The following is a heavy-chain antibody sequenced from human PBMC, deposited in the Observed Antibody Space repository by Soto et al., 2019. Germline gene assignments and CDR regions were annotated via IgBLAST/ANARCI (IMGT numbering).Heavy chain of an antibody. Sequence: PSETLSLTCTVSGDSISSGSKYGSWIRKPPGKGLEWIGYIVSSGTTYYNPALKSRLTMSLDASQNQFSLKLNSLTDADTAVYFCARVPSPFDYYYAMDVWGQGTTVTVSS. CDR3: ARVPSPFDYYYAMDV. D-gene: IGHD3-16*01. CDR2: IVSSGTT. V-gene: IGHV4-30-4*01. CDR1: GDSISSGSKY. J-gene: IGHJ6*02.